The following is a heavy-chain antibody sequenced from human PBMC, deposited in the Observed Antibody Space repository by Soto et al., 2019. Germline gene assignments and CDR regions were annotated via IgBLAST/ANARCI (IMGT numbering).Heavy chain of an antibody. V-gene: IGHV4-59*12. J-gene: IGHJ5*02. CDR2: IYYSGST. CDR3: AREGGIVVVPAARYNCFDP. Sequence: ASETLSLTCTVSGGSISSYYWSWIRQPPGKGLEWIGYIYYSGSTNYNPSLKSRVTVSVDTSKNQFSLKLSSVTAADTAVYYCAREGGIVVVPAARYNCFDPWGQGTLVTVSS. D-gene: IGHD2-2*01. CDR1: GGSISSYY.